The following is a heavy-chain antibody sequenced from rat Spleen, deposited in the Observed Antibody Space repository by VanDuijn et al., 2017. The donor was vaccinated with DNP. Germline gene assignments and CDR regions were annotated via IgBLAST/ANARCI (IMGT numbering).Heavy chain of an antibody. Sequence: EVQLVESGGGLVQPGRSLKLSCAASGFTFSNYGMAWVRQTPTKGLEWGASIRTGGGNTYYQDYVKGRFTISRDNAQSTLYLQMDSLRSEDTATYYCARHRTIMPYYYSMDAWGQGVMVTVSS. CDR2: IRTGGGNT. J-gene: IGHJ2*01. D-gene: IGHD1-12*01. CDR1: GFTFSNYG. CDR3: ARHRTIMPYYYSMDA. V-gene: IGHV5S13*01.